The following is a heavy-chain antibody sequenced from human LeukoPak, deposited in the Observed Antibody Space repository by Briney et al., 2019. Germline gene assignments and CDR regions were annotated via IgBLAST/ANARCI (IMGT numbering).Heavy chain of an antibody. V-gene: IGHV1-69*13. Sequence: SVKVSCKASGGTFSSYAISWLRQAPGQGLEWMGGIIPIFGTANYAQKFQGRVTITADESTSTAYMELSSLRSEDTAVYYCARDPGVTYYYDSSGYHHFDYWGQGTLVTVSS. CDR3: ARDPGVTYYYDSSGYHHFDY. D-gene: IGHD3-22*01. CDR2: IIPIFGTA. CDR1: GGTFSSYA. J-gene: IGHJ4*02.